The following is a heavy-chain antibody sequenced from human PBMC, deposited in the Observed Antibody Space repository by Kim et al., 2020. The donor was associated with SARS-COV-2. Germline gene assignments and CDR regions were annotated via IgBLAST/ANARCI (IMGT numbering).Heavy chain of an antibody. D-gene: IGHD3-10*01. Sequence: YCNPSLKSRLTISVDTSETQVSLRLGSVTAAETDVYYCARQFGAYGGFDYWGQGTLVTVSS. CDR3: ARQFGAYGGFDY. V-gene: IGHV4-39*01. J-gene: IGHJ4*02.